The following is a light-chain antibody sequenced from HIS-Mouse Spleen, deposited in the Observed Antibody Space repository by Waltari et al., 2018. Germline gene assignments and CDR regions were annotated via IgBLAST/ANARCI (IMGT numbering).Light chain of an antibody. J-gene: IGLJ3*02. V-gene: IGLV2-14*01. CDR2: AVS. CDR3: SSYTSSSTLWV. Sequence: QSALTQPASVSGSPGQSITISCTGTSSDVGGYNYVSWYQQHPGEAPKLMIYAVSNRPPGVSNRFSGSKSGNTASLTISGLQAEDEADYYCSSYTSSSTLWVFGGGTKLTVL. CDR1: SSDVGGYNY.